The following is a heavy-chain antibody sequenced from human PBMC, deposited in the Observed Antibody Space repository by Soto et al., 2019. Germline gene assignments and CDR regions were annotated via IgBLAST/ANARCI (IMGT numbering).Heavy chain of an antibody. CDR2: INHSGST. CDR1: GGSFSGYY. Sequence: QVQLQQWGAGLLKPSETLSLTCAVYGGSFSGYYWSWIRQPPGKGLEWIGEINHSGSTNYNPSLKSRVTITVDTSKNQFSLKLSSVTAADTAVYYCAREKDIVVVPAAPFDYWGQGTLVTVSS. CDR3: AREKDIVVVPAAPFDY. D-gene: IGHD2-2*01. V-gene: IGHV4-34*01. J-gene: IGHJ4*02.